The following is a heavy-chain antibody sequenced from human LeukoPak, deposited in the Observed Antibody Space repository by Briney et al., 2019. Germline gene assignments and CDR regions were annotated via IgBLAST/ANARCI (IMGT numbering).Heavy chain of an antibody. CDR2: ISAYNGNT. CDR3: ASTRPDSSGYFRTGDAFDI. D-gene: IGHD3-22*01. V-gene: IGHV1-18*01. J-gene: IGHJ3*02. CDR1: GYTFTSYG. Sequence: GASVKVSCKASGYTFTSYGISWVRQAPGQGLEWMGWISAYNGNTNYAQKLQGRVTMTTDTSTSTAYMELRSLRSDATAVYYCASTRPDSSGYFRTGDAFDIWGQGTMVTVSS.